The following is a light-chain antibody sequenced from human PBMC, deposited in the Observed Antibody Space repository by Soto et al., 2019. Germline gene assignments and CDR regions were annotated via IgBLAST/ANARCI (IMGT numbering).Light chain of an antibody. CDR3: AAWDDSLDGPT. CDR2: GSD. J-gene: IGLJ2*01. Sequence: QSVLSQPPSTSGIPGQRVTISCSGGTSNIGTYTVSWYQQFPETAPRLLIYGSDRRPSGVPDRFSGSKSGTSASLSIGGLHSEDEAHYYCAAWDDSLDGPTFGGGTKVTVL. CDR1: TSNIGTYT. V-gene: IGLV1-44*01.